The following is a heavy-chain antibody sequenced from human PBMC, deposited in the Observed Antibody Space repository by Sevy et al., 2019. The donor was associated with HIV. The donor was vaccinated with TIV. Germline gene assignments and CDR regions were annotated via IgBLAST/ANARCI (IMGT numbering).Heavy chain of an antibody. V-gene: IGHV1-2*02. CDR3: ARDQDYCSTSTNTCSSGLDS. CDR2: TNPNRDGT. CDR1: VYKFTYYY. J-gene: IGHJ4*02. D-gene: IGHD2-2*01. Sequence: SSVKVSCKTSVYKFTYYYIHWVRQAPGQGLEGLGLTNPNRDGTKSAQKFHGRVTMTKDRSLNTASLELTGLRSDDQAVYFCARDQDYCSTSTNTCSSGLDSWGQGTLVTVSS.